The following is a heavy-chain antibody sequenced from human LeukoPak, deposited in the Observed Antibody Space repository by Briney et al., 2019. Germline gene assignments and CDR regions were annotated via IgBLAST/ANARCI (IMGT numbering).Heavy chain of an antibody. V-gene: IGHV3-48*03. CDR1: GFTFSSYE. CDR3: ARGISSSYHRHFDY. J-gene: IGHJ4*02. D-gene: IGHD6-13*01. CDR2: NRSIVTSI. Sequence: PGGSLRLSCAASGFTFSSYEMNWVRQAPGKGLEWVSLNRSIVTSIDYVDSVKGRFTISRDNAKNSLYLQMDSLRAEDTAVYYCARGISSSYHRHFDYWGQGILVTVSS.